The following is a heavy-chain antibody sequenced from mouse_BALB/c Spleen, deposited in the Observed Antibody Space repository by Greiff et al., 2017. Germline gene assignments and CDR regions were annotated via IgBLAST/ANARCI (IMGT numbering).Heavy chain of an antibody. CDR3: ARGLSEGFAY. V-gene: IGHV3-2*02. D-gene: IGHD1-1*02. CDR1: GYSITSDNA. CDR2: IRYSGST. Sequence: DVHLVESGPGLVKPSQSLSLTCTVTGYSITSDNAWTWLRQFPANQLGWMGYIRYSGSTSYNPSLKSRISITRDTSKNQFFLQLNSVTTEDTATYYCARGLSEGFAYWGQGTLVTVSA. J-gene: IGHJ3*01.